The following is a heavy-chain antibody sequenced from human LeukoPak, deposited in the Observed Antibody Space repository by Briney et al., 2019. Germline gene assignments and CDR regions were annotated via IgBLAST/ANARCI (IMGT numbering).Heavy chain of an antibody. CDR2: IYTSGST. V-gene: IGHV4-61*02. CDR1: GGSISSGSYY. CDR3: ARVRAATATDY. D-gene: IGHD2-15*01. J-gene: IGHJ4*02. Sequence: SQTLSLTCTVSGGSISSGSYYWSWIRQPAGKGLEWIGRIYTSGSTNYNPSLKSRGTISVDTSKNQFSLKLSSVTAADTAVYYCARVRAATATDYWGQGTLVTVSS.